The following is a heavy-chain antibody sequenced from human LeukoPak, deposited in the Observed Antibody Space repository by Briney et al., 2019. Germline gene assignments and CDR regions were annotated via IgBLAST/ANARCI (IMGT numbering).Heavy chain of an antibody. CDR2: ITSRSNYI. J-gene: IGHJ5*02. CDR1: GFTFSSYS. CDR3: AVVVAARWSWDWFDP. Sequence: GGSLRLSCTASGFTFSSYSMNWVRQTPGKGLEWVSSITSRSNYIYYADSLKGRFTISRDNAKNSLYLQMNSLRAEDTAVYYCAVVVAARWSWDWFDPWGQGTLVTVSS. V-gene: IGHV3-21*01. D-gene: IGHD2-15*01.